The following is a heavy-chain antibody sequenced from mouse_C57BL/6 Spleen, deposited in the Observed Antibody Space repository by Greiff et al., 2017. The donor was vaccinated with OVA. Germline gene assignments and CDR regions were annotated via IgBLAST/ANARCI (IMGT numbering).Heavy chain of an antibody. D-gene: IGHD1-1*01. J-gene: IGHJ1*03. V-gene: IGHV1-53*01. CDR3: ARLGTTVVAHWYFDV. CDR1: GYTFTSYW. CDR2: INPSNGGT. Sequence: QVQLQQSGTELVKPGASVKLSCKASGYTFTSYWMHWVKKRPGQGLEWIGNINPSNGGTNYNEKLKSKATLNVDKSSSTAYMQLSSLTSEDSAVYYCARLGTTVVAHWYFDVWGTGTTVTVSS.